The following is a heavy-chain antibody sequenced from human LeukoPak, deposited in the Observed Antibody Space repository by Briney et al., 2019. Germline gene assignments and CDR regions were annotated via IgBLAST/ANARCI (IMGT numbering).Heavy chain of an antibody. V-gene: IGHV6-1*01. Sequence: PSQTLSLTCAISGDTLSINSAGCGCSSHSRTRCLGWLGKTYYRTKWYNDSELSVKGRITINPDPSKNQFSLQLTSVTPEDTAVYYCASDRGIYIDLWGRGTLVTVSS. CDR3: ASDRGIYIDL. CDR2: TYYRTKWYN. D-gene: IGHD3-10*01. CDR1: GDTLSINSAG. J-gene: IGHJ2*01.